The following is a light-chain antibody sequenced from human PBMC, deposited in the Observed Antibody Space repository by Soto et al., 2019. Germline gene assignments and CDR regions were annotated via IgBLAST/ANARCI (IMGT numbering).Light chain of an antibody. CDR2: GAS. CDR1: QCVSSSY. CDR3: QQYCSSPT. J-gene: IGKJ3*01. Sequence: EIVLTQSPGTLSLSPGERATLSCRASQCVSSSYLAWYQQKPGQAPRLLIYGASSRATGIPDRFSGSGSGTDFTLTISRLEPEDFAVYYCQQYCSSPTFSPGTKVDIK. V-gene: IGKV3-20*01.